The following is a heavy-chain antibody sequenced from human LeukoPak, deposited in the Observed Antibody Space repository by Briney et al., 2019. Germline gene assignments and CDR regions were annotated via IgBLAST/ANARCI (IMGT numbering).Heavy chain of an antibody. J-gene: IGHJ4*02. D-gene: IGHD3-9*01. CDR1: GGTFSSYA. CDR2: IIPIFGTA. V-gene: IGHV1-69*06. Sequence: SVKVSCKASGGTFSSYAISWVRQAPGQGLEWMGGIIPIFGTANYAQKFQGRVTITADKSTSTAYMELSSLRSEDTAVYYCATDYDILTGYYYLFHYWGQGTLVTVSS. CDR3: ATDYDILTGYYYLFHY.